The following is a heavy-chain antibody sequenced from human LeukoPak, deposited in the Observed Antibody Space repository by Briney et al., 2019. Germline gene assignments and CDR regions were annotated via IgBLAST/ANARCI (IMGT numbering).Heavy chain of an antibody. CDR3: AQQVVGTSNSFDV. J-gene: IGHJ3*01. Sequence: SETLSLICNVSGASINAYYWTWIRQSPEKGLEWIASMSYSGRTDSNPSLKSRVSMSVGPSKSQFSLRLTSVTASDTAIYYCAQQVVGTSNSFDVWGQGTFVAVSS. D-gene: IGHD6-13*01. CDR1: GASINAYY. V-gene: IGHV4-59*01. CDR2: MSYSGRT.